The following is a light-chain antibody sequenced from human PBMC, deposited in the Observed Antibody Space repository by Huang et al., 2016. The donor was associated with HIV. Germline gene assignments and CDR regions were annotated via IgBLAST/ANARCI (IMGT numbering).Light chain of an antibody. J-gene: IGKJ5*01. V-gene: IGKV3-11*01. CDR3: QQHSYWPIT. CDR2: DAS. CDR1: QSVSTF. Sequence: DIVLTQSPATLSLSPGERATVSCRASQSVSTFLARYHHKPGQAPRLLIFDASNRASGVPARFSGTGSGTDFTLTISSLEPSDVAVYYCQQHSYWPITFGRGTRLEI.